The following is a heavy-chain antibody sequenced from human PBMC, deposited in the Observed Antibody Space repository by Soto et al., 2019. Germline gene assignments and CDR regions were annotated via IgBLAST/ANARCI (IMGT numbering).Heavy chain of an antibody. CDR2: IYNEFK. J-gene: IGHJ3*02. V-gene: IGHV3-66*01. CDR1: GFTVTEIY. CDR3: VREPRYCSGGSCSIMGDAFDI. Sequence: GGALRLSCVASGFTVTEIYLNWVRPAPGKGLGWVSVIYNEFKEYADSVRGTFSISTDSSKNALYIKMNRLRAEDSAVYYCVREPRYCSGGSCSIMGDAFDIWGQGTMVTVS. D-gene: IGHD2-15*01.